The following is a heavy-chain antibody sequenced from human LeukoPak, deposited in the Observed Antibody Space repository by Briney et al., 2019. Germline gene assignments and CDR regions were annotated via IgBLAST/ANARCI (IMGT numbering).Heavy chain of an antibody. CDR2: VYSGGST. D-gene: IGHD5-18*01. J-gene: IGHJ4*02. V-gene: IGHV3-66*02. Sequence: GGSLRLSCAASGFTVSNNYMSWVRQAPGKGLEWVSVVYSGGSTYSADSVKGRFTISRDNSKNALYLQMNSLRAEDSAVYYCARDRYSYGFALDCWGQGTLVTVSS. CDR3: ARDRYSYGFALDC. CDR1: GFTVSNNY.